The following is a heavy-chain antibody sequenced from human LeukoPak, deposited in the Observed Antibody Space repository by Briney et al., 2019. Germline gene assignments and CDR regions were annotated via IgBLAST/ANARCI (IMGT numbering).Heavy chain of an antibody. V-gene: IGHV3-21*04. Sequence: PGGSLRLSCVASGFIFSSYSMNWVRQAPGKGLEWVSSISSSSSYIYYADSVKGRFTISRDNAKNSLYLQMNSLRAEDTAVYYCGRGRTVTTDYWGQGTLVTVSS. CDR3: GRGRTVTTDY. CDR2: ISSSSSYI. J-gene: IGHJ4*02. D-gene: IGHD4-17*01. CDR1: GFIFSSYS.